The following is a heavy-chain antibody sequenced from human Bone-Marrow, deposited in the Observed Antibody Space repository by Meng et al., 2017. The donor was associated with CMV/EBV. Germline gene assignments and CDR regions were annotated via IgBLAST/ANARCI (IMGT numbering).Heavy chain of an antibody. CDR1: GYTFTGYY. Sequence: ASVKVSCKASGYTFTGYYMHWVRQAPGQGLEWMGWINPNSGGTNYAQKFQGRVTMTRDTSISTAYMELRSLRSDDTAVYYCARLHSSSSLPLGYYGMDVWGQGTTVTVSS. D-gene: IGHD6-6*01. CDR3: ARLHSSSSLPLGYYGMDV. CDR2: INPNSGGT. V-gene: IGHV1-2*02. J-gene: IGHJ6*02.